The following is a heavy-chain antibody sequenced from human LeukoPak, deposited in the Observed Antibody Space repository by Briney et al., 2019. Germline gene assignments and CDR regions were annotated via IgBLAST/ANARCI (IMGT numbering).Heavy chain of an antibody. Sequence: GGSLRLSCAASGFTFSSYWMSWVRQARGEGLEGVANIKQDGSEKYYVDSVKGRFTISRDNAKNSLYLQMNSLRAEDTAVYYCASDKIVGATKFDYWGQGTLVTVSS. V-gene: IGHV3-7*01. D-gene: IGHD1-26*01. CDR1: GFTFSSYW. CDR2: IKQDGSEK. J-gene: IGHJ4*02. CDR3: ASDKIVGATKFDY.